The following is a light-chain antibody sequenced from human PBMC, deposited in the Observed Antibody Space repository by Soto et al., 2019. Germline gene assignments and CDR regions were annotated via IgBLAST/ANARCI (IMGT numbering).Light chain of an antibody. CDR2: DNS. Sequence: QSVLTQPPSVSGTPGQRVIISCSGSSSNIGSNTLSWYQHVPGTAPKLLIYDNSQRPSGVSDRFSGSKSGTSASLAISGLQSEDEGDYYCAAWDDSLNGPVFGGGTKLTVL. CDR3: AAWDDSLNGPV. J-gene: IGLJ3*02. V-gene: IGLV1-44*01. CDR1: SSNIGSNT.